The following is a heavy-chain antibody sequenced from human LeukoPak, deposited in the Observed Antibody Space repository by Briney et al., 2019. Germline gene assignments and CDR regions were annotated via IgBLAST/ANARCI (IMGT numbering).Heavy chain of an antibody. D-gene: IGHD3-22*01. J-gene: IGHJ4*02. CDR2: MNPNSGIT. CDR3: AREDFYDSGSNDY. Sequence: GASVKVSCKASGYSFTNYDINWVRQATGQGLEWMGWMNPNSGITAYAQKFQGRVTITRNTSISTAYMELGSLRSEDTAVYYCAREDFYDSGSNDYWGQGTLVTVSS. V-gene: IGHV1-8*03. CDR1: GYSFTNYD.